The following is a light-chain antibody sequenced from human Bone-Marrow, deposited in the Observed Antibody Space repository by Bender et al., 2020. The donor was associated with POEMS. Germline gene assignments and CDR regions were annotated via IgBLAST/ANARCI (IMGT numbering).Light chain of an antibody. CDR3: QSYDSSLSGRGV. CDR2: SSH. V-gene: IGLV1-44*01. CDR1: SSNIGAHA. Sequence: QSVLTQPPSASGTPGQRVTISCSGGSSNIGAHAVNWYQHLPGTAPKLLIYSSHRRPSEVPDRFSGSRSGTSASLAISGLLAEDEADYYCQSYDSSLSGRGVFGGGTKLTVL. J-gene: IGLJ3*02.